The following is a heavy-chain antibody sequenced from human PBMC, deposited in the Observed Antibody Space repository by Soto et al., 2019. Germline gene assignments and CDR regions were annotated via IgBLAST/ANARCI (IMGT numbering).Heavy chain of an antibody. CDR2: FIPVLDMA. CDR1: GGTFTTYT. V-gene: IGHV1-69*02. CDR3: AITYCRDNSCFRDFDF. D-gene: IGHD2-21*01. Sequence: QVQVVQSGAEVKKPESSVKVSCKPSGGTFTTYTINWVRQSPGRGLEWMGRFIPVLDMANYAQEFQGLVAITADTSTMTAYLELSRLTSDDSAVYYCAITYCRDNSCFRDFDFWGPGTRVTVSS. J-gene: IGHJ4*02.